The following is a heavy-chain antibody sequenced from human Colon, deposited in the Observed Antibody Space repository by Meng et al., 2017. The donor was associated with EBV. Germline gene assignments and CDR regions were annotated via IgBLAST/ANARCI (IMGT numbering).Heavy chain of an antibody. J-gene: IGHJ5*02. Sequence: VQPPPGGACLLKPSETLSRSCAGHGWSCRDYYWPWIRHPPGKGLEWIGEIDHRGNTKSNPSLKSRVTISLDTSKKQFSLKVSSVTAADSAVYYCARRGPSGNFSPWSQGALVTVSS. V-gene: IGHV4-34*01. CDR2: IDHRGNT. D-gene: IGHD3-10*01. CDR1: GWSCRDYY. CDR3: ARRGPSGNFSP.